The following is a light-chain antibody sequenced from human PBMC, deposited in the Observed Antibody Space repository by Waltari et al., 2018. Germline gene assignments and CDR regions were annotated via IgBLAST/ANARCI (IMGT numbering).Light chain of an antibody. CDR2: EDR. CDR3: YSTDSSADYYV. V-gene: IGLV3-10*01. Sequence: SYELTQPPSVSVSPGQTARITCSGDALPKKYAYWYQQKSGQAPALVIYEDRKRPSGIPGGFSGSSSGTLGTLTISGAQVEDEADYYCYSTDSSADYYVFGTGTKVTVL. J-gene: IGLJ1*01. CDR1: ALPKKY.